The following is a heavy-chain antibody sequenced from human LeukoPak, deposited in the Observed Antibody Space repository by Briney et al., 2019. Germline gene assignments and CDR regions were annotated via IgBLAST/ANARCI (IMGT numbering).Heavy chain of an antibody. CDR3: ARRWCSSTSCYYFDY. CDR2: IYYSGST. J-gene: IGHJ4*02. Sequence: SETLSLTCTVSGGSISSSSYYWGWIRQPPGTGLEWIGSIYYSGSTYYNPSLKSRVTISVDTSKNQFSLKLSSVTAADTAVYYCARRWCSSTSCYYFDYWGQGTLVTVSS. CDR1: GGSISSSSYY. V-gene: IGHV4-39*01. D-gene: IGHD2-2*01.